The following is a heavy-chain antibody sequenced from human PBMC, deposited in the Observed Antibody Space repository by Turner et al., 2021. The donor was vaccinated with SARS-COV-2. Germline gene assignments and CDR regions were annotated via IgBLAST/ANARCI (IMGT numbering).Heavy chain of an antibody. D-gene: IGHD1-26*01. V-gene: IGHV3-66*02. CDR3: ATDLKGGRGP. CDR2: IYGGGST. J-gene: IGHJ5*02. CDR1: GFTVSSNY. Sequence: EVQLVESGGGFVQPGGSLRLSCAASGFTVSSNYMSWGRQAPGKGLEWVSVIYGGGSTYYADSVKGRFTISRDNSKNTLYLQMNSLRAEDTALYYCATDLKGGRGPWGQGTLVTVSS.